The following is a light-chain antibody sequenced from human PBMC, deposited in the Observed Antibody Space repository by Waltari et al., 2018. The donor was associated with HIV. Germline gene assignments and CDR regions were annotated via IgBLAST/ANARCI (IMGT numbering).Light chain of an antibody. CDR2: GAT. CDR1: QSVTSNY. Sequence: EIVLTQSPGTLSLSPGDRVTLSCRASQSVTSNYLAWYQQKPGQAPRLLIYGATNRATGIPARFSGSGSGTNFTLTISRLEPEDFAVYTCQQFGDSPRTFGQGTKVEVK. V-gene: IGKV3-20*01. CDR3: QQFGDSPRT. J-gene: IGKJ1*01.